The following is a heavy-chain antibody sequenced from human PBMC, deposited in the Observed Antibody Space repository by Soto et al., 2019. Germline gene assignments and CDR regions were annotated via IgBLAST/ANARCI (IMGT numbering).Heavy chain of an antibody. V-gene: IGHV3-30*18. J-gene: IGHJ6*02. CDR2: ISYDGSDK. CDR3: AKGMGPFYYYAMDV. CDR1: GFTFNTYA. Sequence: QGQLVESGGGVVLPGRSLRLSCAASGFTFNTYAIHWVRQAPGKGLEWVAIISYDGSDKYYADSVKGRFTISRDTSKNTLYLQMNSLRGEDTAVYYCAKGMGPFYYYAMDVWGQGTTVTVSS. D-gene: IGHD3-16*01.